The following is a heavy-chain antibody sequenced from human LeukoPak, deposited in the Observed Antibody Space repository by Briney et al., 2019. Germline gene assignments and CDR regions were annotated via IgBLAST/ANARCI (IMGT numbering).Heavy chain of an antibody. Sequence: GGSLRLSCAASGFTLSSYAMSWVRQAPGKGLEWVSAISGSGGSTYYADSVKGRFTISRDNSKNTLYLQMNSLRAEDTAVYYCAKGVTGYYYDSSGYYELFDYWGQGTLVTVSS. V-gene: IGHV3-23*01. J-gene: IGHJ4*02. D-gene: IGHD3-22*01. CDR3: AKGVTGYYYDSSGYYELFDY. CDR2: ISGSGGST. CDR1: GFTLSSYA.